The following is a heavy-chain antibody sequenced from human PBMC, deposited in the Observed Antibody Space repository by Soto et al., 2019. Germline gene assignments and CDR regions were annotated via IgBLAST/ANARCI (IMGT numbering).Heavy chain of an antibody. D-gene: IGHD5-18*01. V-gene: IGHV4-59*01. CDR3: ARLAYISGFTFDY. CDR2: IYYNGNT. J-gene: IGHJ4*02. Sequence: PSETLSLTCTVSGGSISSDYWTWIRQPPGERLEWIGYIYYNGNTNYNSSLKSRVTISIDTSKNQFSLKLNSVTAADTAVYFCARLAYISGFTFDYWGRGTLVTVSS. CDR1: GGSISSDY.